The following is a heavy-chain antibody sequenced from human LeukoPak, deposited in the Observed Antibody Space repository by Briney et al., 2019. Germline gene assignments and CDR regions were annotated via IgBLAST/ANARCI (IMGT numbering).Heavy chain of an antibody. J-gene: IGHJ2*01. Sequence: SETQSLTCTVSGGSISSGDYYWSWIRQPPGKGLEWIGYIYYSGSTYYNPSLKSRVTISVDTSKNQFSLKLSSVTAADTAVYYCARDIVGATGLGWYFDLWGRGTLVTVSS. V-gene: IGHV4-30-4*01. CDR3: ARDIVGATGLGWYFDL. CDR1: GGSISSGDYY. CDR2: IYYSGST. D-gene: IGHD1-26*01.